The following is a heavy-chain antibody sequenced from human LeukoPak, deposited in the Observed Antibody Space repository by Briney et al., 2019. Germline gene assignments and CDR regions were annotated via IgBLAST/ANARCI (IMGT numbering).Heavy chain of an antibody. CDR1: GFTFIDAW. CDR2: IKSKAGGGTP. D-gene: IGHD6-13*01. Sequence: GGSLRLSCAASGFTFIDAWMSWVRQAPGKGLEWVGRIKSKAGGGTPDYAAPEKGRFTISRDDSQNTLYVQMDSLTTDDTAVYYCATIRDSSSWAFDYWGQGTLVTVSS. J-gene: IGHJ4*02. CDR3: ATIRDSSSWAFDY. V-gene: IGHV3-15*01.